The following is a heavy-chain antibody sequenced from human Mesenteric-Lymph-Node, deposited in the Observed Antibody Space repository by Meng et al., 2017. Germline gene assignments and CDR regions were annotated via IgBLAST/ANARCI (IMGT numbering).Heavy chain of an antibody. V-gene: IGHV4-61*01. CDR2: LYYRGST. Sequence: HVQLPESGPGLVRPSETLALPCNVSGDSVTSGTYYWSWLRQPPGKGLEWIGYLYYRGSTIYNPSLKSRVTISVDASKNQFSLKLSSVTAADTAVYYCAREVVGPRYNWFDPWGQGTLVTVSS. J-gene: IGHJ5*02. CDR3: AREVVGPRYNWFDP. D-gene: IGHD1-26*01. CDR1: GDSVTSGTYY.